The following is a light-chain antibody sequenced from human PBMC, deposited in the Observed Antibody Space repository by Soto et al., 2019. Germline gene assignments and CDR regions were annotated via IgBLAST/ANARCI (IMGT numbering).Light chain of an antibody. CDR2: LNSDGSH. J-gene: IGLJ3*02. CDR1: SGHSSYA. V-gene: IGLV4-69*01. Sequence: QPVLTQSPSASASLGASVKLTCTLSSGHSSYAIAVHQQQPVQGPRYLMKLNSDGSHSKGDAIPDRFSGSSSGAERSLTSPSLQDEDEDDYHCQTWGRGSQVFGGGTKLTVL. CDR3: QTWGRGSQV.